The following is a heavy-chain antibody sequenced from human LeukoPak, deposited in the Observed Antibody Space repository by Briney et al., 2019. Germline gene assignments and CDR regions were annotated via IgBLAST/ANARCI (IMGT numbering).Heavy chain of an antibody. V-gene: IGHV4-59*01. Sequence: SETLSLTCTVSGGSISSYYWSWIRQPPGKGLEWIGYIYYSGSTNYNPSLKSRVTISVDTSKNQFSLKLSSVTAADTAVYYCARGPMASGYWGQGTLVSVSS. CDR1: GGSISSYY. CDR2: IYYSGST. J-gene: IGHJ4*02. CDR3: ARGPMASGY. D-gene: IGHD3-10*01.